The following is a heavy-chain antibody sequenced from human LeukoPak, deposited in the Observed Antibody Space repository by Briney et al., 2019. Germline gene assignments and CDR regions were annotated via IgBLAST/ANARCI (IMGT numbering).Heavy chain of an antibody. D-gene: IGHD3-9*01. J-gene: IGHJ3*02. CDR2: IYTSGST. CDR1: GGSISSYY. Sequence: PSETLSLTCTVAGGSISSYYWSWIRQPAGKGLEWIGRIYTSGSTNYNPSLKSRVTMSVDTSKNQFSLKLSSVPAADTAVYYCARDFLIRGWLFDAFDIWGQGTMVTVSS. CDR3: ARDFLIRGWLFDAFDI. V-gene: IGHV4-4*07.